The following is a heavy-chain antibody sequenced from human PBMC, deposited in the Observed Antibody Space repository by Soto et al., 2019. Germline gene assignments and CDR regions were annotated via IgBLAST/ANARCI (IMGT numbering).Heavy chain of an antibody. CDR3: AREGNDIGSRCYYYFAY. D-gene: IGHD3-22*01. Sequence: PSETLSLTCTVSGDSIGNSHWSCIRQPPGKGLEWIVLTFSRGRATYNPSLKSRVTISVDTSKNQLSLKLTSVTAADTAVYYCAREGNDIGSRCYYYFAYWGQGPLVTVPS. J-gene: IGHJ4*02. CDR1: GDSIGNSH. CDR2: TFSRGRA. V-gene: IGHV4-59*01.